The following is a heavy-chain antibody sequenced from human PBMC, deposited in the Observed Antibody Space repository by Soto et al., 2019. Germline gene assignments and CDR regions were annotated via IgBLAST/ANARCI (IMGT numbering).Heavy chain of an antibody. CDR3: TTTWTYPRWVDY. CDR2: IKSKTDGGTT. Sequence: EVQLVESGGGLVKPGGSLRLSCAASGFTFSNAWMSWVRQAPGKGLEWVGRIKSKTDGGTTDYAAPVNGRFTISRDDSKNTMYLQMNSLKTEDTAVYYCTTTWTYPRWVDYWGQGTLVTVSS. D-gene: IGHD1-26*01. J-gene: IGHJ4*02. V-gene: IGHV3-15*01. CDR1: GFTFSNAW.